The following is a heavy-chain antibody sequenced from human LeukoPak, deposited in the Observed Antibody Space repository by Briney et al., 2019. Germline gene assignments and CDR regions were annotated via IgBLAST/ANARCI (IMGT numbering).Heavy chain of an antibody. CDR1: GFSFSSYG. CDR3: AKGGSRSTFQVVPAAKGFMMDV. D-gene: IGHD2-2*01. CDR2: IRYDEGNK. J-gene: IGHJ6*04. Sequence: QTGGSLRLSCAASGFSFSSYGMHWVRQAPGKGLEWVAFIRYDEGNKYYADSVKGRFTISRDNSKNTVYLQLTSLRPEDTALYYSAKGGSRSTFQVVPAAKGFMMDVWGKGTSVTISS. V-gene: IGHV3-30*02.